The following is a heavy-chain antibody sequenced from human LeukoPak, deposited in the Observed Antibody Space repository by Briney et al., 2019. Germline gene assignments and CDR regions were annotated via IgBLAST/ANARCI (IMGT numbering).Heavy chain of an antibody. CDR1: GFTFSSYW. J-gene: IGHJ4*02. CDR3: AGDYSRSWYPDY. Sequence: PGGSLRLSCAASGFTFSSYWMHWVRQAPGKGLVWVSRINSDATSTSYADSVKGRFTISRDNAKNTLYLQMDSLRGEDTAVYYCAGDYSRSWYPDYWGQGTLVTVSS. D-gene: IGHD6-13*01. V-gene: IGHV3-74*01. CDR2: INSDATST.